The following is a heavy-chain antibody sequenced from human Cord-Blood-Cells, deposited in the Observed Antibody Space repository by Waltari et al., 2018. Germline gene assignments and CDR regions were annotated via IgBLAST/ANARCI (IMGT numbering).Heavy chain of an antibody. CDR1: GYTFTGYD. CDR2: INPNSGGT. Sequence: QVQLVHSGAEVKKPGASVKVHCTASGYTFTGYDMHCVRQAPGQGLEWMGWINPNSGGTNYAQKFQGRVTMTRDTSISTAYMELSRLRSDDTAVYYCARGIVGATDAFDIWGQGTMVTVSS. CDR3: ARGIVGATDAFDI. D-gene: IGHD1-26*01. V-gene: IGHV1-2*02. J-gene: IGHJ3*02.